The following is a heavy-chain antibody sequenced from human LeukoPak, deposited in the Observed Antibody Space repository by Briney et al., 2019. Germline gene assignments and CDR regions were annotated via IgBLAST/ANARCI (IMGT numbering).Heavy chain of an antibody. CDR3: APAFIPVGY. J-gene: IGHJ4*02. D-gene: IGHD2-2*01. CDR2: ISSSGSTI. CDR1: GFSLSTSG. V-gene: IGHV3-11*01. Sequence: VNPTQTLTLTCTFSGFSLSTSGMCVSWIRQPPGKALEWVSYISSSGSTIYYADSVKGRFTISRDNAKNSLYLQMNSLRAEDTAVYYCAPAFIPVGYWGQGTLVTVSS.